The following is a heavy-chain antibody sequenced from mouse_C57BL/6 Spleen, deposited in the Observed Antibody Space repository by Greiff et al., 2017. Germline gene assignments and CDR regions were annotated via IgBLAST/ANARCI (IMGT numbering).Heavy chain of an antibody. CDR1: GFSLTSYG. CDR3: ASNWDWYFDV. J-gene: IGHJ1*03. Sequence: VKLQESGPGLVQPSQSLSITCTVSGFSLTSYGVHWVRQSPGKGLEWLGVIWSGGSTDYNAAFISRLSISKDNSKSQVFFKMNSLQADDTAIYYCASNWDWYFDVWGTGTTVTVSS. CDR2: IWSGGST. D-gene: IGHD4-1*01. V-gene: IGHV2-2*01.